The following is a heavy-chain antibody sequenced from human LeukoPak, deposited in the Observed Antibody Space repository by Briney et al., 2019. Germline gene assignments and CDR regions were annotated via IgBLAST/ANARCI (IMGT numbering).Heavy chain of an antibody. J-gene: IGHJ5*02. CDR2: VYYSGTT. V-gene: IGHV4-59*01. Sequence: SETLSLTCTVSGDSISSSYWTWIRQPPGKGLEWIGYVYYSGTTKYNSSLKSRVTMSVDTSKNQFSLKLSSVTAADTAVYYCARDSSGYFWFDPWGQGTLVTVSS. CDR3: ARDSSGYFWFDP. D-gene: IGHD3-22*01. CDR1: GDSISSSY.